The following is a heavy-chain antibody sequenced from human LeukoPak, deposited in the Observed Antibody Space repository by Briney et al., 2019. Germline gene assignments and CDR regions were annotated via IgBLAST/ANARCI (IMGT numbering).Heavy chain of an antibody. V-gene: IGHV1-46*01. CDR2: INPSGGST. CDR1: DYTFTSYG. CDR3: ARYSSGWHDAFDI. D-gene: IGHD6-19*01. Sequence: ASVKVSCKASDYTFTSYGISWVRQAPGQGLEWMGIINPSGGSTSYAQKFQGRVTITRDTSASTAYMELSSLRSEDMAVYYCARYSSGWHDAFDIWGQGTMVTVSS. J-gene: IGHJ3*02.